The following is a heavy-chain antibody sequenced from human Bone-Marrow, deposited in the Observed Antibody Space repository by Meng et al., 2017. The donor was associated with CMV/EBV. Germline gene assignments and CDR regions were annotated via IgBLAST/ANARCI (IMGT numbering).Heavy chain of an antibody. CDR2: INHSGST. CDR3: AIIVGATKERDGGERGIDY. CDR1: GGSFSGYY. J-gene: IGHJ4*02. D-gene: IGHD1-26*01. V-gene: IGHV4-34*01. Sequence: SQTLSLTCAVYGGSFSGYYWSWIRQPPGKGLEWIGEINHSGSTNYNPSLKSRVTISVDTSKNQFSLKLSSVTAADTAVYYCAIIVGATKERDGGERGIDYWGQGTLVTVSS.